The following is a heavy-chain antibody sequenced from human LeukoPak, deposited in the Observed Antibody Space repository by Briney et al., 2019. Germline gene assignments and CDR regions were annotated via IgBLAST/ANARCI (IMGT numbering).Heavy chain of an antibody. CDR3: AKDALPMITFGGVIVDRNNWFDP. D-gene: IGHD3-16*02. Sequence: GGSLRLSCAASGFTFSSYGMHWVRQAPGKGLEWVAVICYDGSNKYYADSVKGRFTISRDNSKNTLYLQMNSLRAEDTAVYYCAKDALPMITFGGVIVDRNNWFDPWGQGTLVTVSS. CDR1: GFTFSSYG. V-gene: IGHV3-33*06. J-gene: IGHJ5*02. CDR2: ICYDGSNK.